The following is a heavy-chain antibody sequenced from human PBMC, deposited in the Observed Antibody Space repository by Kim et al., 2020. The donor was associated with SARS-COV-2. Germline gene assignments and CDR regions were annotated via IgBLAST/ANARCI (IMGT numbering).Heavy chain of an antibody. CDR3: ASGPYCGGDCYSGLDY. J-gene: IGHJ4*02. CDR2: INGDGSNT. V-gene: IGHV3-74*01. CDR1: GFTFSSYW. Sequence: GGSLRLSCAASGFTFSSYWMHWVRQAPGKGLVWVSRINGDGSNTSYADSVKGRFTISRDSAKNTLYLQMNSLRAEDTAVYYCASGPYCGGDCYSGLDYWGQGTLVTVSS. D-gene: IGHD2-21*02.